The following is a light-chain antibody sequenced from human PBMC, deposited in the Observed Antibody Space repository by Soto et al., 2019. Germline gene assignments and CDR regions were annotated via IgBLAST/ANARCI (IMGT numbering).Light chain of an antibody. V-gene: IGKV1-12*01. Sequence: DIQMTQSPSSVSASVGDRVTITCRASQDVTTSLAWFQQNPGEAPRLLIYSASSLHRGVPSRFSGSGSGTDFTLTISSLQTEDFATYYFQQGNSFPLTFGGGTKVEIK. CDR1: QDVTTS. CDR3: QQGNSFPLT. J-gene: IGKJ4*01. CDR2: SAS.